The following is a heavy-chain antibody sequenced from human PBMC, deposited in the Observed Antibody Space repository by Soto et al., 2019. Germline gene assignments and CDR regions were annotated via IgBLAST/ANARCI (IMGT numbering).Heavy chain of an antibody. V-gene: IGHV3-74*01. Sequence: PGGSLRLSCAASGFTFSSYWMHWVRQAPGKGLVWVSRIKGDGSETNYADSVKGRFTISRDNAKNTLYLQLNSLRAEDMAVYYCLRGNSGYGNFDYWGQGTRVTVSS. CDR3: LRGNSGYGNFDY. CDR1: GFTFSSYW. CDR2: IKGDGSET. J-gene: IGHJ4*02. D-gene: IGHD5-12*01.